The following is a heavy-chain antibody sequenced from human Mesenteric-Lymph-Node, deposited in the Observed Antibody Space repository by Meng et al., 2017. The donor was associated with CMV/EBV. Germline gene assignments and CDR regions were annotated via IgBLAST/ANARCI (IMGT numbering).Heavy chain of an antibody. V-gene: IGHV3-11*04. D-gene: IGHD6-13*01. Sequence: GESLKISCAASGFIFSDYYMTWIRQAPGKGLEWVSYITSSGSTIFYADSVKGRFTISRDNARNSLYLQMNSLRAEDTAVYYCARGGSSWYPYYYGMDVWGQGTTVTVSS. CDR1: GFIFSDYY. CDR3: ARGGSSWYPYYYGMDV. CDR2: ITSSGSTI. J-gene: IGHJ6*02.